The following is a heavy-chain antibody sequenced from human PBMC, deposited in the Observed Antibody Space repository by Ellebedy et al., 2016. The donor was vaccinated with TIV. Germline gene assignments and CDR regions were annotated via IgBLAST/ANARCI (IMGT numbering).Heavy chain of an antibody. V-gene: IGHV1-2*02. CDR2: INPNDGVT. CDR3: ARDYFGSVGVDP. Sequence: ASVKVSCKASGYTFSGYYMHWVRQAPGQGPEWMGWINPNDGVTNYAQKFQGRVTLTRDTSISTAYMELSRLRSDDTAVYYCARDYFGSVGVDPWGQGSLVSVSS. J-gene: IGHJ5*02. CDR1: GYTFSGYY. D-gene: IGHD3-10*01.